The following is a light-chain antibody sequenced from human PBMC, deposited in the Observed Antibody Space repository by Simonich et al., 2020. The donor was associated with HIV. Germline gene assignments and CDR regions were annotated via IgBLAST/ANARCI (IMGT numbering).Light chain of an antibody. CDR2: GAS. Sequence: EIVMTQSPATLSVSPGERATLSCRASQSVSSNLAWYQQKPGQAPRLLIYGASTRATGIPARFSGSGSGTEFTLTISSLQPEDFATYYCQQFNNYPYTFGQGTKLEIK. CDR3: QQFNNYPYT. V-gene: IGKV3-15*01. CDR1: QSVSSN. J-gene: IGKJ2*01.